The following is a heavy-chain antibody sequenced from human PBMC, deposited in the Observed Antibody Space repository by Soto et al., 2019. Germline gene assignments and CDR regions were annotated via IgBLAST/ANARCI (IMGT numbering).Heavy chain of an antibody. Sequence: GGSLRLSCAASGFTFSSYWMHWVRQAPGKGLVWVSRINSDGSSTSYADSVKGRFTISRDNAKNTLYLQMNSLRAEDTAVYYCARDLVLDYYGSGSYFDYWGQGTLVTVSS. CDR1: GFTFSSYW. CDR3: ARDLVLDYYGSGSYFDY. CDR2: INSDGSST. J-gene: IGHJ4*02. V-gene: IGHV3-74*01. D-gene: IGHD3-10*01.